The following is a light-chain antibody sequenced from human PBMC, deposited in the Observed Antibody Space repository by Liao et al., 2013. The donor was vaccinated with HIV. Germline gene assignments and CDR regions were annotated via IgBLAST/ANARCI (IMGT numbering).Light chain of an antibody. V-gene: IGLV3-21*04. Sequence: YVLTQPPSVSVAPEQTAVMTCGGNNIRSRGVHWYQQRPGQAPILLIYYDRARPSGIPERFSGSKSENTATLTISRVEAGDEADYYCQVWDSSSDNWVFGGGTKLTVL. CDR3: QVWDSSSDNWV. J-gene: IGLJ3*02. CDR1: NIRSRG. CDR2: YDR.